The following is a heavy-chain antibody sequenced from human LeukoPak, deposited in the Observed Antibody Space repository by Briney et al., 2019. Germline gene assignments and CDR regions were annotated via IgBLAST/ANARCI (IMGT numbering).Heavy chain of an antibody. D-gene: IGHD6-19*01. V-gene: IGHV3-7*04. CDR3: ARGSSGWYPNWFDP. CDR2: IKQDGSEK. Sequence: GGSLRLSCAASGXTFSSYWMSWVRQAPGKGLEWVANIKQDGSEKYYVDSVKGRFTISRDNAKNSLYLQMNILRAEDTAVYYCARGSSGWYPNWFDPWGQGSLVTVSS. CDR1: GXTFSSYW. J-gene: IGHJ5*02.